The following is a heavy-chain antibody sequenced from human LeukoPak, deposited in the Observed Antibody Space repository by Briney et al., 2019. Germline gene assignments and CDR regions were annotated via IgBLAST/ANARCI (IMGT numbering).Heavy chain of an antibody. CDR1: GVTFSSYG. D-gene: IGHD4-17*01. J-gene: IGHJ3*02. V-gene: IGHV3-23*01. CDR3: AKHDSGDYRYDAFDI. CDR2: ISGSGGST. Sequence: GGSLRLSCGASGVTFSSYGMSWVGQAPGKGLEGVSAISGSGGSTYYADSVKGRFTISRDNSKNTLYLQMNSLRAQATAVYYCAKHDSGDYRYDAFDIWGQGTMVTVSS.